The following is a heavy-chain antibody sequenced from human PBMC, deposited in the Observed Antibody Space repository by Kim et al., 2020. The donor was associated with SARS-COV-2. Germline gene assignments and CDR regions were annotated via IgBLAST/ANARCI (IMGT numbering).Heavy chain of an antibody. CDR2: MNPNSGNT. CDR3: ARGLGITMIFGKGYYMDV. J-gene: IGHJ6*03. CDR1: GYTFTSYD. V-gene: IGHV1-8*01. Sequence: ASVKVSCKASGYTFTSYDINWVRQATGQGLEWMGWMNPNSGNTGYAQKFQGRVTMTRNTSISTAYMELSSLRSEDTAVYYCARGLGITMIFGKGYYMDVWGKGTTVTVSS. D-gene: IGHD3-22*01.